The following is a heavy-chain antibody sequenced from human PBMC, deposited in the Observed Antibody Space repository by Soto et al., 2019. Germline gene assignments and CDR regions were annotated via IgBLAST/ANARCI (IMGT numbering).Heavy chain of an antibody. V-gene: IGHV2-5*02. Sequence: QITLKESGPTLVKPTQTLTLTCTFSGFSLSTSGVGVGWIRQPPGKALEWLALIYWDDDKRYSPSLKSRLTITKDTSKNQVVLTMTNMDPVDTATYYCVHGFAPGIAAEGYYFDYWGQGTLVTVSS. D-gene: IGHD6-13*01. J-gene: IGHJ4*02. CDR3: VHGFAPGIAAEGYYFDY. CDR2: IYWDDDK. CDR1: GFSLSTSGVG.